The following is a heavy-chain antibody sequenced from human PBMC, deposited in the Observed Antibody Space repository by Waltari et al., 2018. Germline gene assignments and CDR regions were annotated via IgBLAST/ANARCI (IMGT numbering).Heavy chain of an antibody. J-gene: IGHJ5*02. CDR2: IIPIFGTA. CDR3: ATIRGTYDKDR. CDR1: GYTFTSYG. Sequence: QVQLVQSGAEVKKPGASVKVSCKAYGYTFTSYGISWVRQAPGQGLEWMGGIIPIFGTANYAQKFQGRVTITADESTSTAYMELSSLRSEDTAVYYCATIRGTYDKDRWGQGTLVTVSS. D-gene: IGHD3-22*01. V-gene: IGHV1-69*13.